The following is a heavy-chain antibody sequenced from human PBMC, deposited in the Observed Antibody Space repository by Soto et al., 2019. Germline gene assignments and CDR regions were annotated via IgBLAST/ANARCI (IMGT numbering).Heavy chain of an antibody. V-gene: IGHV3-64*01. J-gene: IGHJ4*02. D-gene: IGHD2-15*01. Sequence: PGGSLRLSCAASGFTLSGYAMDWVRQAPGKGLEYVSGISSNGVGTYYANSVQGRFTISRDNSKNTVYLQMGSLRPEDMAVYYCAKAHCSGGRCSSVDYWGQGTLVTVSS. CDR3: AKAHCSGGRCSSVDY. CDR1: GFTLSGYA. CDR2: ISSNGVGT.